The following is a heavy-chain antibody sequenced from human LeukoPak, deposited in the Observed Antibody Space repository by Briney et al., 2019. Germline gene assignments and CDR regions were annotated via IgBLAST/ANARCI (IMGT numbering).Heavy chain of an antibody. CDR3: ATEKRRLAAAGTGADY. V-gene: IGHV1-18*01. D-gene: IGHD6-13*01. Sequence: ASVKVSCKASGYTFTSYGISWVRQAPGQGLEWMGWISAYNGNTNYAQKLQGRVTMTTDTSTSTAYMELRSLRSDDTAVYYCATEKRRLAAAGTGADYWGQGTLVTVSS. J-gene: IGHJ4*02. CDR2: ISAYNGNT. CDR1: GYTFTSYG.